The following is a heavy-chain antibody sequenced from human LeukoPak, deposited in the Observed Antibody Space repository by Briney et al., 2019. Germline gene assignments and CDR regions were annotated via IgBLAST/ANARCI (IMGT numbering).Heavy chain of an antibody. D-gene: IGHD6-6*01. Sequence: GGSLRLSCAASGFTFDDYAMHWVRQAPGKGLEWVSGISWNSGSIGYADSVKGRFTISRDNAKNSLYLQMNSLRAEDTALYYCAKERSSSFDYWGQGTLVTVS. V-gene: IGHV3-9*01. J-gene: IGHJ4*02. CDR3: AKERSSSFDY. CDR1: GFTFDDYA. CDR2: ISWNSGSI.